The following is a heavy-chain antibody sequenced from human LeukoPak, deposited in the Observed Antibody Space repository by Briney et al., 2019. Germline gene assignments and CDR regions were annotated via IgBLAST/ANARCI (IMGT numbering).Heavy chain of an antibody. CDR3: ARSEWELLSYYYYYYMDV. Sequence: ASVRVSCKASGYTFTGYFIHWVRQAPGQGLEWMGWINPNSGGTNYAQKFQGRVTMTRDTSISTAYMELSRLRSDDTAVYYCARSEWELLSYYYYYYMDVWGKGTTVTISS. CDR1: GYTFTGYF. J-gene: IGHJ6*03. V-gene: IGHV1-2*02. D-gene: IGHD1-26*01. CDR2: INPNSGGT.